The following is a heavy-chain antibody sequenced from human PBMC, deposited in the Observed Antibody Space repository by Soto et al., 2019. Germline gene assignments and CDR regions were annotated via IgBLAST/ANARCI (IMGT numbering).Heavy chain of an antibody. CDR2: IHHSGST. Sequence: SETLSLTCAVSGGSISSGGYSWSWIRQAPGKALEWIAYIHHSGSTYYNPSLESRVTISPERSKDRFSLKLTYVTASDTAVYYCARERRASWCCTRCYRGTINWFDPWGQGALVTVSS. D-gene: IGHD2-2*02. J-gene: IGHJ5*02. V-gene: IGHV4-30-2*01. CDR1: GGSISSGGYS. CDR3: ARERRASWCCTRCYRGTINWFDP.